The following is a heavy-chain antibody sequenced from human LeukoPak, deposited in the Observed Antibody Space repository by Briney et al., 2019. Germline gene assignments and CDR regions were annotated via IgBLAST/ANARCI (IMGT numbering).Heavy chain of an antibody. CDR1: GFTFSSYA. CDR3: ARALRSSSWYGFDY. Sequence: GTSLRLSCAASGFTFSSYAMHWVRQAPGKGLEWVAVISYDGSNKYYADSVKGRFTISRDNSKNTLYLQMNSLRAEDTAVYYCARALRSSSWYGFDYWGQGTLVTVSS. V-gene: IGHV3-30*04. CDR2: ISYDGSNK. D-gene: IGHD6-13*01. J-gene: IGHJ4*02.